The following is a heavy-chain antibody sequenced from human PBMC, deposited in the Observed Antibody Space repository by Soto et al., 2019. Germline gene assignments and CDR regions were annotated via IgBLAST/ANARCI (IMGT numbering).Heavy chain of an antibody. J-gene: IGHJ6*02. CDR2: IIPIFGTA. V-gene: IGHV1-69*06. Sequence: SVKVSCKASGGTFSSYAISWVRQAPGQGLEWMGGIIPIFGTADYAQKFQGRVTITADKSTSTAYMELSSLRSEDTTVYYCARPGSSKYYYYYYGMDVWGQGTTVTVSS. CDR3: ARPGSSKYYYYYYGMDV. CDR1: GGTFSSYA. D-gene: IGHD1-26*01.